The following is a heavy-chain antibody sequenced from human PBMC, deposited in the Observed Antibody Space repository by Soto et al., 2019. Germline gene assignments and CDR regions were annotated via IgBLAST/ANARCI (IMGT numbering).Heavy chain of an antibody. V-gene: IGHV1-69*13. CDR1: GGTFSSYA. CDR3: ATDTAITPDGAFDI. Sequence: ASVKVSCKASGGTFSSYAISWVRQAPGQGLEWMGGIIPIFGTANYAQKFQGRVTITADESTSTAYMELSSLRSEDTAVYYCATDTAITPDGAFDIWGQGTMVTVSS. D-gene: IGHD5-18*01. CDR2: IIPIFGTA. J-gene: IGHJ3*02.